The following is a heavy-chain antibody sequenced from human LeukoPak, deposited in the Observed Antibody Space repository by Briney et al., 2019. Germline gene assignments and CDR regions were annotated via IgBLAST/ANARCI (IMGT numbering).Heavy chain of an antibody. CDR2: IYYSGNT. V-gene: IGHV4-39*01. J-gene: IGHJ4*02. Sequence: PSETLSLTCTVSGVSISGTIHYWGWIRQPPGKGLEWIGSIYYSGNTYYNAYLKSRVTISVDTSKNQLSLKLTSVTAADTAVYYCARLPIVVVPASGFDYWGQGTLVTVSS. CDR3: ARLPIVVVPASGFDY. D-gene: IGHD2-2*01. CDR1: GVSISGTIHY.